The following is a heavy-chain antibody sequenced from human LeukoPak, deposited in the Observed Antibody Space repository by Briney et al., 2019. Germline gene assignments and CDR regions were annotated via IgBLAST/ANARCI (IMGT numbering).Heavy chain of an antibody. CDR2: IYYSGST. J-gene: IGHJ4*02. CDR1: GGSISSYY. CDR3: ARDMGG. V-gene: IGHV4-59*01. D-gene: IGHD3-16*01. Sequence: SETLSLTCTVSGGSISSYYWSWIRQPPGKGLEWIGYIYYSGSTYYNPSLKSRVTISVDTSKNQFSLKLSSVTAADTAVYYCARDMGGWGQGTLVTVSS.